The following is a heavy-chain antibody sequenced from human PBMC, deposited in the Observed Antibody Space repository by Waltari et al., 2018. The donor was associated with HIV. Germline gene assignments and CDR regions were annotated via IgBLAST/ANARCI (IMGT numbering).Heavy chain of an antibody. D-gene: IGHD1-26*01. V-gene: IGHV3-53*01. CDR2: FYSVGSR. J-gene: IGHJ6*02. Sequence: EVQLVASGGGLIEPGGSLRVSCAASGFTISSNYMSWVRQAPGKGMWWVSVFYSVGSRYYADSVKGRFIISRDNSKNTVSLHMNSLRAEDTAVYYCARDPRSSGYYGMDVWGQGIKVTVSS. CDR1: GFTISSNY. CDR3: ARDPRSSGYYGMDV.